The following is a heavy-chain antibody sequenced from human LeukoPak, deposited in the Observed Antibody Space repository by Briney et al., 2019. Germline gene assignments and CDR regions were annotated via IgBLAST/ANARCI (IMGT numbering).Heavy chain of an antibody. CDR3: ARRYCSGGRCYKDSPGENSWFDP. CDR2: ISYSGST. Sequence: SETLSPTCTVSGGSISSYYWSYIRQPPGKGLEWIGCISYSGSTNYNPSLKSRVTIAVDTSKNQFSLRLTSVTAADTAVYNCARRYCSGGRCYKDSPGENSWFDPWGQGTLVTVSS. J-gene: IGHJ5*02. CDR1: GGSISSYY. V-gene: IGHV4-59*08. D-gene: IGHD2-15*01.